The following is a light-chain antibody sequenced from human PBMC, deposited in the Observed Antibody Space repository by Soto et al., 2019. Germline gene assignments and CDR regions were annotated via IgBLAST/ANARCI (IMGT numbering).Light chain of an antibody. J-gene: IGKJ4*01. CDR1: QNINGF. CDR2: KAS. Sequence: DIQLAQSPSTLSASVGDRVTITCRASQNINGFLAWYQQKPGRAPKLLTYKASQLMSGVPSRSSGGESGTDFTLTVTSLQPDDFATYYCQQYSAYPLTFGGGTRMEVK. V-gene: IGKV1-5*03. CDR3: QQYSAYPLT.